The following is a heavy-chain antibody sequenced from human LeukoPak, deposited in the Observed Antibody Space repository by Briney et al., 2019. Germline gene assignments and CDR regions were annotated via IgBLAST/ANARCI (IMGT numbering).Heavy chain of an antibody. Sequence: PGGSLRLSCAASGFIFSNYWVSWVRQAPGKGLEWVANMNQDGSETYYVDSVKGRFTIFRANTNNSLYLQMNSLRAEDTAVYYCASGSHFDYWGQGTLVTVSS. CDR3: ASGSHFDY. J-gene: IGHJ4*02. V-gene: IGHV3-7*01. CDR1: GFIFSNYW. CDR2: MNQDGSET.